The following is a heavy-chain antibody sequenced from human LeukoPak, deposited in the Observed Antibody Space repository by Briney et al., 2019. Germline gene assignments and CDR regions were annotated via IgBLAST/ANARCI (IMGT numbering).Heavy chain of an antibody. CDR2: VSYSGTT. D-gene: IGHD6-13*01. J-gene: IGHJ4*02. V-gene: IGHV4-39*07. CDR1: GGSVSNNSLY. Sequence: SETLSLTCIVSGGSVSNNSLYWGWIRQPPGKGLECIGSVSYSGTTYFAPSLKSRVTISVDTSKNQFSLKLSSVTAADTAVYYCARGRGYSSSWREGRSFYFDYWGQGTLVTVSS. CDR3: ARGRGYSSSWREGRSFYFDY.